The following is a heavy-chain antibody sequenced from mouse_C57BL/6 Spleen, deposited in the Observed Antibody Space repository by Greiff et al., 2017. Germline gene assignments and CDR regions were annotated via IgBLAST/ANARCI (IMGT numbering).Heavy chain of an antibody. CDR1: GYTFTSYW. Sequence: QVQLQQPGAELVKPGASVKLSCKASGYTFTSYWMHWVKQRPGQGLEWIGMIHPNSGSTNYNEKFKSKATLTVDKSSSTAYMQLSSLTSEDSAVYYCARWGTGYYAMDYWGQGTSVTVSS. CDR2: IHPNSGST. D-gene: IGHD3-3*01. J-gene: IGHJ4*01. CDR3: ARWGTGYYAMDY. V-gene: IGHV1-64*01.